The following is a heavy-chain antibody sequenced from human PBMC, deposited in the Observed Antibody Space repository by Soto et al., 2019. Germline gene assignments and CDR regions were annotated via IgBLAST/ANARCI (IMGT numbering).Heavy chain of an antibody. J-gene: IGHJ4*02. D-gene: IGHD5-18*01. CDR3: ARVWDTAMVHFDY. CDR2: IYYSGST. Sequence: SETLSLTCTVSGGSISSYYWSWIRQPPGKGLEWIGYIYYSGSTNYNPSLKSRVTISVDTSKNQFSLKLSSVTAADTAVYYCARVWDTAMVHFDYWGQGTLVTVSS. V-gene: IGHV4-59*01. CDR1: GGSISSYY.